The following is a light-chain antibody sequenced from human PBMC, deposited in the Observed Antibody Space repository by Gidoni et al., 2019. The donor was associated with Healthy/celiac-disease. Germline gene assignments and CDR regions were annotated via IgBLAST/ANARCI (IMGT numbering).Light chain of an antibody. V-gene: IGLV3-19*01. CDR2: GKN. J-gene: IGLJ2*01. Sequence: SSELTQDPAVSVALGQTVRITCQGDSLRSYYASWYQQKPGQAPVLVIYGKNNRPSGIPDRFSGSSSGNTASLTITGAQAEDEADYYWNSRDSSSNHVVFGGGTKLTVL. CDR3: NSRDSSSNHVV. CDR1: SLRSYY.